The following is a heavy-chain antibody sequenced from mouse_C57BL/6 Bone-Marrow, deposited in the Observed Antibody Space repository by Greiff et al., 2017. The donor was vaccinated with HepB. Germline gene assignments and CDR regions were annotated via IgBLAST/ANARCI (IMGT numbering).Heavy chain of an antibody. D-gene: IGHD3-2*02. CDR3: ARTGTAQASYAMDY. V-gene: IGHV1-61*01. CDR2: IYPSDSET. J-gene: IGHJ4*01. CDR1: GYTFTSYW. Sequence: QVQLQQPGAELVRPGSSVKLSCKASGYTFTSYWMDWVKQRPGQGLEWIGNIYPSDSETHYNQKFKDKATLTVDKSSSTAYMQLSSLTSEDSAVYYCARTGTAQASYAMDYGGRGTSVTVSA.